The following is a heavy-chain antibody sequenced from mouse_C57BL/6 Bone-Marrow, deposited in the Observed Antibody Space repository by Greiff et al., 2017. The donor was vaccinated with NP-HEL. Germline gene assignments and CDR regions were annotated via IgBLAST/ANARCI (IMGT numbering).Heavy chain of an antibody. V-gene: IGHV1-78*01. CDR3: ASGKTLDRARYFDV. J-gene: IGHJ1*03. D-gene: IGHD3-2*01. Sequence: VHLVESDAELVKPGASVKISCKVSGYTFTDHTIHWMKQRPEQGLEWIGYIYPRDGSTKYNEKFKGKATLTAGKSSSTAYTQLNSLTSEDSAVYFCASGKTLDRARYFDVWGTGTTVTVSS. CDR2: IYPRDGST. CDR1: GYTFTDHT.